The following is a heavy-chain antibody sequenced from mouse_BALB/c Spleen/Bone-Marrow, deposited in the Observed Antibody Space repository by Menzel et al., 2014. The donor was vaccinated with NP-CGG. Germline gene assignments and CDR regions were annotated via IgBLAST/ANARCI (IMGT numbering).Heavy chain of an antibody. Sequence: VQLQQSGPGLVKPSQSLSLTCTVTGYSITSDYAWNWIRQFPGNTLAWMGYINYSGSTSYNPFLKSRISITRDTSKNQFFLQLNSVTTEDTATYYCARSLYFDVWGAGTTVTVSS. CDR2: INYSGST. CDR1: GYSITSDYA. J-gene: IGHJ1*01. CDR3: ARSLYFDV. V-gene: IGHV3-2*02.